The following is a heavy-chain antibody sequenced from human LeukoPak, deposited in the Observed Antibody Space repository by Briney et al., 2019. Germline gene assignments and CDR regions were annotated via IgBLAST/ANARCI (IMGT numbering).Heavy chain of an antibody. V-gene: IGHV4-39*07. Sequence: SETLSLTCTVSGVSISSSNSYWGWIRQPPGKGLEWIGSIYYSGNTYYNASLKSQVSISIDTSKNQFSLKLSSVTAADTAVYYCAREEVFAVGAFWYYYMDVWGKGTTVTVSS. J-gene: IGHJ6*03. D-gene: IGHD1-26*01. CDR3: AREEVFAVGAFWYYYMDV. CDR1: GVSISSSNSY. CDR2: IYYSGNT.